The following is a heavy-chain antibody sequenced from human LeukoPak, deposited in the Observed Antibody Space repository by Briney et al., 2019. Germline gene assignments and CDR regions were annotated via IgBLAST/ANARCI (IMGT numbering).Heavy chain of an antibody. CDR2: IKRKVHGGTT. D-gene: IGHD4-11*01. J-gene: IGHJ4*02. Sequence: GGSLRLSRAVSGFPLSVAWVSGVPAAPGEGRVWDARIKRKVHGGTTDYAAPVTGRFTISRDDSENKLDLQMNSLKTEDTGVYYCSGHMTSADYWGQGTLVTVSS. CDR3: SGHMTSADY. V-gene: IGHV3-15*01. CDR1: GFPLSVAW.